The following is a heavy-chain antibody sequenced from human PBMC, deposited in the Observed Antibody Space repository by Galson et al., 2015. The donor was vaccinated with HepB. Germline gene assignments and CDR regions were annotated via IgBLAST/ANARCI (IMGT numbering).Heavy chain of an antibody. CDR2: IIPILGIA. CDR1: GGTFSSYA. Sequence: SVKVSCKASGGTFSSYAISWVRQAPGQGLEWMGRIIPILGIANYAQKFQGRVTITADKSTSTAYMELSSLRSEDTAVYYCARAGYSSGWYTPWGQGTLVTVSS. D-gene: IGHD6-19*01. CDR3: ARAGYSSGWYTP. J-gene: IGHJ5*02. V-gene: IGHV1-69*04.